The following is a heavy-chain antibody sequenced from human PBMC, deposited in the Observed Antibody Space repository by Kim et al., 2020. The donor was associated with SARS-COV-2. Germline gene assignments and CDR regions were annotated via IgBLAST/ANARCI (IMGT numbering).Heavy chain of an antibody. V-gene: IGHV4-34*01. CDR3: ASGPPPRGMDV. J-gene: IGHJ6*02. CDR2: INHSGST. Sequence: SETLSLTCAVYGGSFSGYYWSWIRQPPGKGLEWIGEINHSGSTNYNPSLKSRVTISVDTSKNQFSLKLSSVTAADTAVYYCASGPPPRGMDVWGQGTTVT. CDR1: GGSFSGYY.